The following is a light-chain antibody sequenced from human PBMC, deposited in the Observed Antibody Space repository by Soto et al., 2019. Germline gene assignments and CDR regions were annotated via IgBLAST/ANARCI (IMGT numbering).Light chain of an antibody. J-gene: IGKJ3*01. CDR1: QSVSSNY. Sequence: EIVLTQSPGTLSLSPGERATLACRASQSVSSNYLAGYQQKPGQAPRLLIYDASNRATGIPDRFSGSGSGTDFTLPISRLEPEDFAVYYCQQYGTSLLAFGPGKKVDI. V-gene: IGKV3-20*01. CDR3: QQYGTSLLA. CDR2: DAS.